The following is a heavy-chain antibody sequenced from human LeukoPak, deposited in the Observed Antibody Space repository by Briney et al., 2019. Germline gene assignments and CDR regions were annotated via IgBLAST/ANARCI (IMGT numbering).Heavy chain of an antibody. Sequence: PGGSLRLSCAASGFTFSSYAMSWVRQAPGKGPEWVSAISGSGGSTYYADSVKGRFTISRDNSKNTLYLQMNSLRAEDTAVYYCAKEGYDFWSGYYSTGVDYWGQGTLVTVSS. J-gene: IGHJ4*02. CDR1: GFTFSSYA. D-gene: IGHD3-3*01. V-gene: IGHV3-23*01. CDR3: AKEGYDFWSGYYSTGVDY. CDR2: ISGSGGST.